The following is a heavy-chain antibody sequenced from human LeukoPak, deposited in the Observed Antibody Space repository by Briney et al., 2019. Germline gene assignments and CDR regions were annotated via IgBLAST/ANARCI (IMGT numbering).Heavy chain of an antibody. J-gene: IGHJ4*02. D-gene: IGHD3-22*01. CDR3: AKGGRITMTQDYFDY. V-gene: IGHV3-30*04. CDR1: GFTFSSYA. Sequence: PGGSLRLSCAASGFTFSSYAMHWVRQAPGKGLEWVAVISYDGSNKYYADSVKGRFTISRDNSKNTLYLQMNSLRAEDTAVYYCAKGGRITMTQDYFDYWGQGTLVTVSS. CDR2: ISYDGSNK.